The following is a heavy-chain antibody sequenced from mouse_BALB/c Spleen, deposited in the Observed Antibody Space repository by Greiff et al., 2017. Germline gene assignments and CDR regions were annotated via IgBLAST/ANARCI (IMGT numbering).Heavy chain of an antibody. CDR1: GFSLTSYG. D-gene: IGHD2-10*01. CDR3: ARDPPMAY. CDR2: IWAGGST. V-gene: IGHV2-9*02. J-gene: IGHJ3*01. Sequence: QVQLKESGPGLVAPSQSLSITCTVSGFSLTSYGVHWVRQPPGKGLEWLGVIWAGGSTNYNSALMSRLSISKDNSKSQVFLKMNSLQTDDTAMYYCARDPPMAYWGQGTLVTVSA.